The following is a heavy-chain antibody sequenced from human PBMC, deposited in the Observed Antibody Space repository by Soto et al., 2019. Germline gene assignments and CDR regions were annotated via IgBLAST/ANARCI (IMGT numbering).Heavy chain of an antibody. CDR1: GYTFTTYT. CDR3: ARLHSHGTYGMDV. V-gene: IGHV1-3*04. Sequence: ASVKVSCKASGYTFTTYTIHWVRQAPGQRLECMGWINTGNGNTKYSQEFQGRVTLTRDTSASTAYMELSSLRSEDTAVYYCARLHSHGTYGMDVWGQGTTVTVSS. J-gene: IGHJ6*02. D-gene: IGHD5-18*01. CDR2: INTGNGNT.